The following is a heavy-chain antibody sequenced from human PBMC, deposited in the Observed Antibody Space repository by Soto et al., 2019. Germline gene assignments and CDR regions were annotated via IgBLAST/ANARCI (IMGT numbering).Heavy chain of an antibody. V-gene: IGHV1-8*01. CDR2: MNPNSGNT. Sequence: GASVKVSCKASGYTFTSYDINWVRQATGQGLEWMGWMNPNSGNTGYAQKFQGRVTMTRNTSISTAYMELSSLRSEDTAVYYCARVGRRWGITIFGVVIAPFDPWGQGTLVTVSS. CDR3: ARVGRRWGITIFGVVIAPFDP. D-gene: IGHD3-3*01. J-gene: IGHJ5*02. CDR1: GYTFTSYD.